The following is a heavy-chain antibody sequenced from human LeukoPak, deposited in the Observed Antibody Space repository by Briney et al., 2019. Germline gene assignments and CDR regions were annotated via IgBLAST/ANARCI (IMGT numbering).Heavy chain of an antibody. CDR1: GGSISSSSYY. V-gene: IGHV4-39*01. Sequence: SETLSLTCTVSGGSISSSSYYWGWIRQPPGTELEWIGSIYYSGSTYYNPSLKSRVTISVDKNQFSLKLSSVTAADTAVYYCARLGYCSGGNCFRYYFDYWGQGILATVSS. CDR2: IYYSGST. CDR3: ARLGYCSGGNCFRYYFDY. D-gene: IGHD2-15*01. J-gene: IGHJ4*02.